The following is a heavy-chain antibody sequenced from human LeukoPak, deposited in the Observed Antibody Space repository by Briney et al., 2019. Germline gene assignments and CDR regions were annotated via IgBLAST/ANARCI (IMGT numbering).Heavy chain of an antibody. CDR1: GGSIGLYY. J-gene: IGHJ4*02. V-gene: IGHV4-4*09. D-gene: IGHD6-6*01. Sequence: PSETLSLTCTVSGGSIGLYYWAWIRQPPGKGLEWIGYIFHTGSTNYNPSLKSRLTISVDTSRNQFSLRLSSVTAADTAVYYCASLSSSSDYWGQGTLVTVSS. CDR3: ASLSSSSDY. CDR2: IFHTGST.